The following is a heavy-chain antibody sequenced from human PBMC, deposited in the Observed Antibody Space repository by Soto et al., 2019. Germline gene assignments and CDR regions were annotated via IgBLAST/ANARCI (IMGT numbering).Heavy chain of an antibody. J-gene: IGHJ4*02. CDR1: GYTFTGYY. CDR2: INPNSGGT. Sequence: ASLEVSCKASGYTFTGYYMHWVRQAPGQGLEWMGWINPNSGGTNYAQKFQGRVTMTRDTSISTAYMELSRLRSDDTAVYYCARAGIVGANFDYWGQGTLVTVSS. CDR3: ARAGIVGANFDY. D-gene: IGHD1-26*01. V-gene: IGHV1-2*02.